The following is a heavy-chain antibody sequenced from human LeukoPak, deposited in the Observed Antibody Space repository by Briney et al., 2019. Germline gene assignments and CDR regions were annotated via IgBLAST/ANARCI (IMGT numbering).Heavy chain of an antibody. D-gene: IGHD5-24*01. J-gene: IGHJ3*02. V-gene: IGHV3-66*02. CDR2: IYSGGST. CDR3: ARTGDGYNLDVFDI. CDR1: GITVSSKN. Sequence: GGSLRLSCAASGITVSSKNMNWVRQAPGKGLQWVSVIYSGGSTNYADSVTGRFTISRDNSKNTLYLQMNSLRTEDTAVYYCARTGDGYNLDVFDIWGHGTMVTVSS.